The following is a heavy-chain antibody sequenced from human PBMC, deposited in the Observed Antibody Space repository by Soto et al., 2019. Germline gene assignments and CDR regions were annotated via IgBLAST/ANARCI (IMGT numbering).Heavy chain of an antibody. J-gene: IGHJ3*02. D-gene: IGHD2-8*01. CDR3: ASFTGYCTNGVCPHDAFDI. Sequence: GASVKVSCKASGGTFSSYTISWVRQAPEQGLEWMGRIIPILGIANYAQKFQGRVTITADKSTSTAYMELSSLRSEDTAVYYCASFTGYCTNGVCPHDAFDIWGQGTMVTV. CDR2: IIPILGIA. V-gene: IGHV1-69*02. CDR1: GGTFSSYT.